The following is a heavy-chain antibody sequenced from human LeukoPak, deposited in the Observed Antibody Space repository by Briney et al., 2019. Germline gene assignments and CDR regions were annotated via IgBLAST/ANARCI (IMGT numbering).Heavy chain of an antibody. CDR1: GFTFSSYA. V-gene: IGHV3-23*01. J-gene: IGHJ4*02. D-gene: IGHD3-22*01. CDR3: AEDRPNYYGSNGHYYKLNGDC. CDR2: ITSSGAAT. Sequence: GGSLRPSCAASGFTFSSYAMSWVRQAPGKGLEWVSSITSSGAATYYADSVQGRFTTSRDNSDNTLYLQMNSLRAEDTAVYYCAEDRPNYYGSNGHYYKLNGDCWGQGTLVTVSS.